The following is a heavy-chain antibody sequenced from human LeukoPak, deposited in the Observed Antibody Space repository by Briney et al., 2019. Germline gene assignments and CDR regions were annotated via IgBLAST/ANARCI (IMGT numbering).Heavy chain of an antibody. CDR3: ARTWLYPYYFDY. CDR2: IYYSGST. Sequence: SETLSLTCTVSNGSISSYYWSWIRQPPGKGLEWIGYIYYSGSTNYNPSLKSRVTISVDTSKNQFSLNLTSVTAADTAVYYCARTWLYPYYFDYWGEGTLVTVSS. D-gene: IGHD3-16*02. CDR1: NGSISSYY. J-gene: IGHJ4*02. V-gene: IGHV4-59*01.